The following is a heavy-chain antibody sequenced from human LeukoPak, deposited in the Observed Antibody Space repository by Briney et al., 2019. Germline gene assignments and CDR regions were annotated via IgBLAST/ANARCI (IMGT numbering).Heavy chain of an antibody. CDR3: ARDRGGRWLQVYYFDY. CDR1: GFTFSSYT. J-gene: IGHJ4*02. V-gene: IGHV3-33*01. D-gene: IGHD5-24*01. CDR2: IWYDGSNK. Sequence: PWGSLRLSCAASGFTFSSYTMHWVRQAPGKGLEWVAVIWYDGSNKYYADSVKGRFTISRDNSKNTLYLRVNSLRAEDTAMYYCARDRGGRWLQVYYFDYWGQGTPVTVSS.